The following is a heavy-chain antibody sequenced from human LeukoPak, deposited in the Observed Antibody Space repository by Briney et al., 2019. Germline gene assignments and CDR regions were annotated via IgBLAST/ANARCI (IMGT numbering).Heavy chain of an antibody. Sequence: SGTLSLTCAVSGGSISSSNWWSWVRQPPGKGLEWIGEIYHSGSTNYNPSLKSRVTISVDTSKNQFSLKLSSVTAADTAVYYCARELTGSSSSWYAFDYWGQGTLVTVSS. CDR3: ARELTGSSSSWYAFDY. J-gene: IGHJ4*02. V-gene: IGHV4-4*02. CDR2: IYHSGST. D-gene: IGHD6-13*01. CDR1: GGSISSSNW.